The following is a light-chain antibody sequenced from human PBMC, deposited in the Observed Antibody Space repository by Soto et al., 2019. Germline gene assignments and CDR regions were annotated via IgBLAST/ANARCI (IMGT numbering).Light chain of an antibody. CDR1: SSNIGSNI. J-gene: IGLJ7*01. V-gene: IGLV1-44*01. CDR3: AAWDDSLNGLV. Sequence: QPVLTQPPSASGTPGQRDTISCSGSSSNIGSNIVNWYQQLPGTAPKLLIYGSIHRPSGVPDRFSGSKSGTSASLAISGLQSDDEADYYCAAWDDSLNGLVFGGGTQLTVL. CDR2: GSI.